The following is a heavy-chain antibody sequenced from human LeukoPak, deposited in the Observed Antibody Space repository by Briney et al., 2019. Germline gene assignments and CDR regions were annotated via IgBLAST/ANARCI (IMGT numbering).Heavy chain of an antibody. CDR3: ARGGSGISNAFDI. CDR2: LYYSGTT. Sequence: SETLSLTCSVSGGSISRYYWSWIRQPPGKGLELIVYLYYSGTTNSIPSLESRVTMSVATSKNQFSLKLRSVTAADTAVYYCARGGSGISNAFDIWGQGTMVTVSS. V-gene: IGHV4-59*01. D-gene: IGHD3-10*01. CDR1: GGSISRYY. J-gene: IGHJ3*02.